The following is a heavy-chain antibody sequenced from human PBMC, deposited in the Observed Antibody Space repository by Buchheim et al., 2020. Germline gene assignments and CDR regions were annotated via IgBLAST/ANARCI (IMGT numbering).Heavy chain of an antibody. Sequence: QVQLVESGGGVVQPGRSLRLSCAASGFTFSSYGMHWVRQAPGKGLEWVAVIWYDGSNQYYADSVKGRFTLSRDNSKNTLYLQMNSLSAEDTAVYYCAGGWLYGDGGMDVWGQGTT. J-gene: IGHJ6*02. D-gene: IGHD4-17*01. CDR3: AGGWLYGDGGMDV. CDR1: GFTFSSYG. V-gene: IGHV3-33*01. CDR2: IWYDGSNQ.